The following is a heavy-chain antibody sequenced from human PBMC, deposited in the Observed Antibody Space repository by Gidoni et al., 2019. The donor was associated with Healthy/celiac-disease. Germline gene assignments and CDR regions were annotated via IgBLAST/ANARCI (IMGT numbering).Heavy chain of an antibody. CDR3: AKDAWVGGGQPFDY. D-gene: IGHD3-10*01. V-gene: IGHV3-43D*04. CDR1: GFTFDDYA. CDR2: ISWDGGST. Sequence: EVQLVESGGVVVQPGGSLRLSCAASGFTFDDYAMHWVRQAPGKGLEWVSLISWDGGSTYYADSVKGRFTISRDNSKNSLYLQMNSLRAEDTALYYCAKDAWVGGGQPFDYWGQGTLVTVSS. J-gene: IGHJ4*02.